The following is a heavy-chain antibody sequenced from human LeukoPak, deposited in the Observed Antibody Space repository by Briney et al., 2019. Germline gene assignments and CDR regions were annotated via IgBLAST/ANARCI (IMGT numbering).Heavy chain of an antibody. J-gene: IGHJ4*02. CDR2: ISGSGDST. CDR3: ARTLSYYDSSGYYPPLVNFDY. V-gene: IGHV3-23*01. Sequence: WGSLRLSCAASGLTFSNYAMSWVRQAPGKGLEWVSDISGSGDSTNYADSVKGRFTISRDNAKNSLYLQMNSLRAEDTAVYYCARTLSYYDSSGYYPPLVNFDYWGQGTLVTVSS. CDR1: GLTFSNYA. D-gene: IGHD3-22*01.